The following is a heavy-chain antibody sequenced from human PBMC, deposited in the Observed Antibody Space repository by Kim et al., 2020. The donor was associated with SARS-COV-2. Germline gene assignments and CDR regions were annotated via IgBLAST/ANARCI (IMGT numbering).Heavy chain of an antibody. V-gene: IGHV3-66*01. D-gene: IGHD1-26*01. J-gene: IGHJ4*02. CDR3: ARDLLYSGSLYY. Sequence: YYADSVKGRFTIPRDNSKNTLYLQMNSLRAEDTAVYYCARDLLYSGSLYYWGQGTLVTVSS.